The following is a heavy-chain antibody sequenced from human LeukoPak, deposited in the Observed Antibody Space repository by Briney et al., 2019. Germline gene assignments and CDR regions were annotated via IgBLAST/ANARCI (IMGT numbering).Heavy chain of an antibody. V-gene: IGHV4-59*01. CDR1: GTSISNYY. CDR2: IYYSGDT. CDR3: ARFGVDYDMDV. J-gene: IGHJ6*02. D-gene: IGHD3-16*01. Sequence: SETLSLTCTVSGTSISNYYWSWIRQPPGKGLEWIGYIYYSGDTNYNPSLKSRVTMSVDTSKNQFSLKVTSVTGADTAVYYCARFGVDYDMDVWGQGTTVTVSS.